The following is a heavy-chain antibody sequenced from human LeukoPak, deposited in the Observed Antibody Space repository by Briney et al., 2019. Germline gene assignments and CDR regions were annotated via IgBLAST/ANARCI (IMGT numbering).Heavy chain of an antibody. J-gene: IGHJ5*02. CDR1: GVSISGYY. CDR2: IYDSGST. CDR3: AREYSSGWYVWFDP. Sequence: PSETLSLTCTVSGVSISGYYWGWIRQPPGKGLEWIGYIYDSGSTNNNPSLKSRVTISVDTSKNQFSLKLSSVTAADTAVYYCAREYSSGWYVWFDPWGQGTLVTVSS. V-gene: IGHV4-59*01. D-gene: IGHD6-19*01.